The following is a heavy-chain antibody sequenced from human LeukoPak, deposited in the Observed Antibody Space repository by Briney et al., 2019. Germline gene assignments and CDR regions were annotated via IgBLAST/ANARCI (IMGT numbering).Heavy chain of an antibody. CDR2: IGGSGDTT. V-gene: IGHV3-23*01. CDR3: ARSIVAADTRNFDY. CDR1: GFTFSSYA. Sequence: QPGGSLRLSCAASGFTFSSYAMSWVRQAPGKGLEWVSVIGGSGDTTYYADSVKGRFTISRDNSKNTLYLQMNSLRAEDTAVYYRARSIVAADTRNFDYWGQGTLVTVSS. J-gene: IGHJ4*02. D-gene: IGHD6-13*01.